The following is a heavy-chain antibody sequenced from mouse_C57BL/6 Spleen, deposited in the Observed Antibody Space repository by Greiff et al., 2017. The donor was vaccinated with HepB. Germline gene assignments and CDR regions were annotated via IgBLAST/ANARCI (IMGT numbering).Heavy chain of an antibody. D-gene: IGHD4-1*01. J-gene: IGHJ2*01. CDR2: ISKGNGRT. Sequence: EVKVEESGGGLVQPGGSLKLSCAASGFTFSDYYMYWVRQTPEKRLEWVAYISKGNGRTSSPDPVKVRFTISRVNAKNTLYLQMSRLQSDDTAMYYCATQTAYYFDYWGQGTTLTVSS. CDR3: ATQTAYYFDY. CDR1: GFTFSDYY. V-gene: IGHV5-12*01.